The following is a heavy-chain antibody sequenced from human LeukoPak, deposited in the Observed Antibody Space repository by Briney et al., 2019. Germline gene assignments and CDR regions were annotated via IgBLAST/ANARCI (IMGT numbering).Heavy chain of an antibody. V-gene: IGHV1-3*01. Sequence: ASVKVSRKASGYTFTSYAMHWVRQAPGQRLEWMGWINAGNGNTKYSQKFQGRVTITRDTSASTAYMELSSLRSEDTAVYYCARTTIFGVVILAFDPWGQGTLVTVSS. CDR1: GYTFTSYA. CDR2: INAGNGNT. CDR3: ARTTIFGVVILAFDP. D-gene: IGHD3-3*01. J-gene: IGHJ5*02.